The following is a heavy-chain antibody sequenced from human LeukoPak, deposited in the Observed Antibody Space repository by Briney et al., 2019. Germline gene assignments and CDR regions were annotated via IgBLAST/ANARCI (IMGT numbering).Heavy chain of an antibody. J-gene: IGHJ4*02. V-gene: IGHV1-18*01. D-gene: IGHD2-2*01. CDR3: ARDGTSTDDY. CDR1: GGTFSSYA. Sequence: GPVKVSCKASGGTFSSYAISWVRQAPGLGLEWMGWISGNNDNPNYGQKFQGRFAVTTDSSTTTAYMELRNLTFDDTAVYYCARDGTSTDDYWGQGTLVTVSS. CDR2: ISGNNDNP.